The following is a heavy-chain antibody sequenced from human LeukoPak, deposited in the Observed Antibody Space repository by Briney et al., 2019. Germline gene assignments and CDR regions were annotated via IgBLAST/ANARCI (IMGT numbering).Heavy chain of an antibody. Sequence: GGSLRLSCAASGFTVSSKYMICVRQAPGKGLEWLSVIHDGDGTIYADSVKARITISRDNSKNTLYLQMNSLRVEDTAVYYCARLATSNGSYVDYWGQGTLVTVSS. J-gene: IGHJ4*02. CDR3: ARLATSNGSYVDY. CDR2: IHDGDGT. CDR1: GFTVSSKY. D-gene: IGHD1-26*01. V-gene: IGHV3-53*01.